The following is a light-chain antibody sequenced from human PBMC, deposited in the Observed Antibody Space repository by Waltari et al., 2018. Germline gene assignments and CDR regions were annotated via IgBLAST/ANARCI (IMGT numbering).Light chain of an antibody. V-gene: IGKV3-11*01. CDR2: DTS. J-gene: IGKJ4*01. Sequence: DIVFTQSPPPLSFFPWGRAHLSCRASQSVTWYLAWYQQRPGQAPRLLIYDTSKRATGIPARFSGSGSGTDFTLTISGLEPEDSAVYYCQQRSTWPLFTFGGGTKVEI. CDR1: QSVTWY. CDR3: QQRSTWPLFT.